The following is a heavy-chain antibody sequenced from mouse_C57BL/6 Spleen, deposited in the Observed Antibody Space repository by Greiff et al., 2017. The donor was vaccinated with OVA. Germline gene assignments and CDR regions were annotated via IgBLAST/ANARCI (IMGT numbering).Heavy chain of an antibody. Sequence: VQLQQSGPELVKPGASVKISCKASGYTFTDYYMNWVKQSHGKSLEWIGDINPNNGGTSYNQKFKGKATLTVDKSSSTAYMELRSLTSEDSAVYYCASESLWYFDYWGQGTTLTVSS. V-gene: IGHV1-26*01. D-gene: IGHD1-1*02. CDR3: ASESLWYFDY. CDR1: GYTFTDYY. CDR2: INPNNGGT. J-gene: IGHJ2*01.